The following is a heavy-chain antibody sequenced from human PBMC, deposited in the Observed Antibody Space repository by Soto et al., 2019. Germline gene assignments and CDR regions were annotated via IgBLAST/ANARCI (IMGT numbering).Heavy chain of an antibody. CDR3: AKEGPGGRVSYSSGWGGIDY. V-gene: IGHV3-30*18. CDR1: GFTFSSYG. CDR2: ISYDGSNK. D-gene: IGHD6-19*01. J-gene: IGHJ4*02. Sequence: QVQLVESGGGVVQPGSSLRLSCAASGFTFSSYGMHWVRQAPGKGLEWVAVISYDGSNKYYADSVKGRFTISRDNSKNTLYLQMNSLRAEDTAVYYCAKEGPGGRVSYSSGWGGIDYWRQGTLVTVSS.